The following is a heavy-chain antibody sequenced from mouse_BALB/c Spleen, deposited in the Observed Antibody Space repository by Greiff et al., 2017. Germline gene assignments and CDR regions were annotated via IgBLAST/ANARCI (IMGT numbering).Heavy chain of an antibody. CDR3: AREGNYVYAMDY. CDR2: IYPGSGNT. Sequence: VQLQQSGAELARPGASVKLSCKASGYTFTDYYINWVKQRTGQGLEWIGEIYPGSGNTYYNEKFKSKATLTVDTSSSTAYMQLSSLASEDSALYYCAREGNYVYAMDYWGQGTSVTVSS. D-gene: IGHD2-1*01. J-gene: IGHJ4*01. CDR1: GYTFTDYY. V-gene: IGHV1-76*01.